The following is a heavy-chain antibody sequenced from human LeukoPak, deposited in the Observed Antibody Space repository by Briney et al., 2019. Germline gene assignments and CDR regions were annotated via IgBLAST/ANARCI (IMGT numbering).Heavy chain of an antibody. V-gene: IGHV4-59*11. CDR1: GGSIGSHY. Sequence: SETLSLTCTVSGGSIGSHYWSWIRQPPGKGLEWVGHIYYSESTSYNPSLKSRVTISVDTSKNQFSLKLSSVTAADTALYYCARRLAARPYYFDYWGQGTLVTVSS. D-gene: IGHD6-6*01. CDR2: IYYSEST. CDR3: ARRLAARPYYFDY. J-gene: IGHJ4*02.